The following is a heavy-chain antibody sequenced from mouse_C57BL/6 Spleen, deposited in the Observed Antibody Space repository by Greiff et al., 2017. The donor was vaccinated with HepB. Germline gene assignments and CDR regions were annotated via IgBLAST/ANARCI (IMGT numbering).Heavy chain of an antibody. CDR3: ARYDYDDWYFDV. Sequence: VQLQQSGAELVRPGTSVKVSCKASGYAFTHYLIEWVKQRPGQGLEWIGVINPGSGGTNYNEKFKGKATLTADKSSSAAYMQLSSMTAEDSAGFVCARYDYDDWYFDVWGTGTTVTVSS. D-gene: IGHD2-4*01. V-gene: IGHV1-54*01. CDR2: INPGSGGT. CDR1: GYAFTHYL. J-gene: IGHJ1*03.